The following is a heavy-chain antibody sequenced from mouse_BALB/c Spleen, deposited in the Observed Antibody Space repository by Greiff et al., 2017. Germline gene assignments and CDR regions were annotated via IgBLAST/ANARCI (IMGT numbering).Heavy chain of an antibody. CDR2: ISYSGST. J-gene: IGHJ4*01. Sequence: EVQLQQSGPGLVKPSQSLSLTCTVTGYSITSDYAWNWIRQFPGNKLEWMGYISYSGSTSYNPSLKSRISITRDTSKNQFFLQLNSVTTEDTAAYYCARGVYGSSYGDYAMDYWGQGTSVTVSS. CDR1: GYSITSDYA. CDR3: ARGVYGSSYGDYAMDY. V-gene: IGHV3-2*02. D-gene: IGHD1-1*01.